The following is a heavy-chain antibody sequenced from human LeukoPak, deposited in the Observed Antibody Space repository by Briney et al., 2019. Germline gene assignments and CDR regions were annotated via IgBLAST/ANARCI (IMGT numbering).Heavy chain of an antibody. D-gene: IGHD4-11*01. CDR3: ARDTVTYYYYYGMDV. Sequence: SETLSLTCTVSGGSISSYYWSWIRQSAGKGLEWIGRIYTSGSTNYNPSLKSRVTMSVDTSKNQFSLKLSSVTAADTAVYYCARDTVTYYYYYGMDVWGQGTTVTVSS. J-gene: IGHJ6*02. CDR2: IYTSGST. V-gene: IGHV4-4*07. CDR1: GGSISSYY.